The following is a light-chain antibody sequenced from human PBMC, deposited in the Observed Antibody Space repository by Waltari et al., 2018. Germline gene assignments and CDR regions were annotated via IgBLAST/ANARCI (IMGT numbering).Light chain of an antibody. CDR2: WAS. CDR3: QQYYSSLLT. V-gene: IGKV4-1*01. J-gene: IGKJ3*01. CDR1: QSVLYTSNNKNY. Sequence: DIVMTQSPDSLPVSLGERATINCKSSQSVLYTSNNKNYLAWYQQKPGQPPNLLIYWASTRESGVPDRFSGGGSGTDFTLTINSLQAEDVAVYYCQQYYSSLLTFGPGTKVDIK.